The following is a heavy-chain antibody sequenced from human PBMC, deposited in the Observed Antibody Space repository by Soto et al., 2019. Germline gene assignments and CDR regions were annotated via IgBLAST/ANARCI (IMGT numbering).Heavy chain of an antibody. V-gene: IGHV1-69*06. CDR1: GGTFSSYA. Sequence: QVQLVQSGAEVKKPGSSVEVSCKAVGGTFSSYAISWVRQAPGQGLEWMGGITPIFGTPNYAQKFQGGITVSADRSTSVVYMELSSLRPEDTAIYYCARGIRITGGNAINDYGLDVWGHSTKVTV. J-gene: IGHJ6*02. CDR3: ARGIRITGGNAINDYGLDV. D-gene: IGHD1-20*01. CDR2: ITPIFGTP.